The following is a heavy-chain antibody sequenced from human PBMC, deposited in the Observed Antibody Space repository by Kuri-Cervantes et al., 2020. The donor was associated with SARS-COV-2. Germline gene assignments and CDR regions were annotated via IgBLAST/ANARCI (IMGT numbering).Heavy chain of an antibody. CDR2: INPNSGGT. D-gene: IGHD3-22*01. J-gene: IGHJ3*02. Sequence: ASVKVSCKASGYTFSDYSDYYMYWVRQDPGQGLEWMGWINPNSGGTNYAQKFQGWVTMTRDTSISTVYMELSRLRSDDTAVYYCTRSTPFRRLLVISQGGAFDIWGQGTMVTVSS. CDR1: GYTFSDYSDYY. V-gene: IGHV1-2*04. CDR3: TRSTPFRRLLVISQGGAFDI.